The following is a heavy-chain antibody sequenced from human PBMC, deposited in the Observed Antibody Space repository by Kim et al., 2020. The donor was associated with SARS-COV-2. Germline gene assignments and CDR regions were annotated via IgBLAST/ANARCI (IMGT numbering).Heavy chain of an antibody. CDR2: IYYSGNT. CDR3: ARHWTKGYDY. J-gene: IGHJ4*02. Sequence: SETLSLTCTVSGGSISSYYWSWIRQPPGKGLEWIGYIYYSGNTNYNPSLKSRVTISVDTSKNHFSLKLSSVTAADTAVYYCARHWTKGYDYWGQGTLVTVSS. V-gene: IGHV4-59*08. D-gene: IGHD1-1*01. CDR1: GGSISSYY.